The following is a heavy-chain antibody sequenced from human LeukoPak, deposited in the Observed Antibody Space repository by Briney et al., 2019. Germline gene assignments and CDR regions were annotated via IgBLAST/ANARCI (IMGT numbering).Heavy chain of an antibody. J-gene: IGHJ4*02. D-gene: IGHD1-26*01. CDR2: VNGDGSGT. V-gene: IGHV3-74*01. CDR1: GFTFRNYW. CDR3: VREGVGATFDY. Sequence: PGGSLRLSCAASGFTFRNYWMHWVRQAPGKGLVWVSRVNGDGSGTNYADSVKGRFTISRDIAKNTLYLQMNSLRAEDTAVYYCVREGVGATFDYWGQGTLVTVSA.